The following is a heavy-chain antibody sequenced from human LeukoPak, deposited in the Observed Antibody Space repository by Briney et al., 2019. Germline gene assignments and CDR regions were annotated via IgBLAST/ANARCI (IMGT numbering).Heavy chain of an antibody. CDR3: ARLVGATASIGY. CDR1: GGSISSYY. D-gene: IGHD1-26*01. Sequence: PSETLSLTCTVSGGSISSYYWSWIRQPPGKGLEWIGYIYYSGSTNYNPSLKSRVTISVDTSKNQFSLKLSSVTAADTAVYYCARLVGATASIGYWGQGALVTVSS. V-gene: IGHV4-59*01. CDR2: IYYSGST. J-gene: IGHJ4*02.